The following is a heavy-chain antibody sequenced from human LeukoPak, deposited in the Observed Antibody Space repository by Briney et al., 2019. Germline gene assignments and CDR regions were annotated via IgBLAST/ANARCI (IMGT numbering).Heavy chain of an antibody. Sequence: PETLSLTSALYGGSFSGYYWSWIRQPPGKGLGWIGEINHSGSTNYNPSLKSRVTISVDTSKNHFSLKLCSVTAADTAVYYCARGVAPGHYYDSSGYHGYWGQGTLVTVSS. CDR1: GGSFSGYY. D-gene: IGHD3-22*01. V-gene: IGHV4-34*01. CDR2: INHSGST. J-gene: IGHJ4*02. CDR3: ARGVAPGHYYDSSGYHGY.